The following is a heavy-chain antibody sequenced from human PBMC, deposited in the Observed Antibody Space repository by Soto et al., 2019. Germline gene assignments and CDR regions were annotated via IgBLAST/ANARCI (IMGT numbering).Heavy chain of an antibody. D-gene: IGHD3-16*01. CDR3: AVDLRDLHAYPARRSSDL. CDR1: GGSISSYY. V-gene: IGHV4-59*06. CDR2: IYYSGST. Sequence: SETLSLTCSVSGGSISSYYWSWIRQPPGKGLEWIGYIYYSGSTYYNPSLKSRVTISVDTSKNQFSLKLSSVTAADTAVYYCAVDLRDLHAYPARRSSDL. J-gene: IGHJ2*01.